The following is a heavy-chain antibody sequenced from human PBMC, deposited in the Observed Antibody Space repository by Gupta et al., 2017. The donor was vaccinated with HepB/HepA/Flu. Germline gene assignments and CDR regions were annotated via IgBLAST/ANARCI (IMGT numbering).Heavy chain of an antibody. CDR3: AREGETDDSSGYHRYYYYGMDV. V-gene: IGHV3-74*01. CDR2: INSDGSST. CDR1: GFTFSSYW. Sequence: EVQLVESGGGLVQPGGSLRLSCAASGFTFSSYWMHWVRQAPGKGLVWVSRINSDGSSTSYADSVKGRFTISRDNAKNTLYLQMNSLRAEDTAVYYCAREGETDDSSGYHRYYYYGMDVWGQGTTVTVSS. D-gene: IGHD3-22*01. J-gene: IGHJ6*02.